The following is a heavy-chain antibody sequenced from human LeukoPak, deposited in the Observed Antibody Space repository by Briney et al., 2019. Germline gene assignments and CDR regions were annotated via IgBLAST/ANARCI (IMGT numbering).Heavy chain of an antibody. V-gene: IGHV4-38-2*02. CDR3: ARGGGRYYDSSGPVG. CDR1: GYSISSGYY. CDR2: IYHSGST. Sequence: PSETLSLTCTVSGYSISSGYYWGWIRQPPGKGLEWIGSIYHSGSTYYNPSLKSRVTISVDTSKNQFSLKLSSVTAADTAVYYCARGGGRYYDSSGPVGWGQGTLVTVSS. D-gene: IGHD3-22*01. J-gene: IGHJ4*02.